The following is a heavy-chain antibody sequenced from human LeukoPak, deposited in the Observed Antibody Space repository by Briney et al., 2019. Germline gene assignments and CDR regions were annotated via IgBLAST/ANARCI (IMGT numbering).Heavy chain of an antibody. D-gene: IGHD5-18*01. CDR3: ARVFVAMVTFDY. V-gene: IGHV4-39*07. CDR2: IYYSGST. Sequence: SEILSLTCTVSGGSISSSSYYWGWIRQPPGKGLEWIGSIYYSGSTYYNPSLKSRVTISVDTSKNQFSLKLSSVTAADTAVYYCARVFVAMVTFDYWGQGTLVTVSS. CDR1: GGSISSSSYY. J-gene: IGHJ4*02.